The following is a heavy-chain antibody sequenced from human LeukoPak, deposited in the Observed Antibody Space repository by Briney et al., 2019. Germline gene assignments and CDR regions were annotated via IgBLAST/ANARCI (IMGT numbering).Heavy chain of an antibody. CDR2: IYYSGST. J-gene: IGHJ4*02. V-gene: IGHV4-59*01. CDR1: GGSISSYY. CDR3: ASESIVNSGSYYVY. Sequence: PSETLSLTCTVSGGSISSYYWSWIRQPPGKGLEWIGYIYYSGSTNYNPSLKSRVTISVDTSKNQFSLKLSSVTAADTAVYYCASESIVNSGSYYVYWGQGTLVTVSS. D-gene: IGHD1-26*01.